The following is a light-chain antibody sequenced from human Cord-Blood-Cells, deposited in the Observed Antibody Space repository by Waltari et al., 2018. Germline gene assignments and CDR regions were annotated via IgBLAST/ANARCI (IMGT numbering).Light chain of an antibody. CDR2: EVS. V-gene: IGLV2-8*01. Sequence: QSALTQPPSASGSPGQSVTIPCTGTSSDVGSYNYVSWYQQHPGKAPKLMIYEVSKRPSGVPDRFSGSKSGNTASLTVSGLQAEDEADYYCSSYAGSNIYVFGTGTKVTVL. CDR3: SSYAGSNIYV. CDR1: SSDVGSYNY. J-gene: IGLJ1*01.